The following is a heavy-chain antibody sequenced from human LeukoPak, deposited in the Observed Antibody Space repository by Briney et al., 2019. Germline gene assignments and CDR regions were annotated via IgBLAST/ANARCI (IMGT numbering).Heavy chain of an antibody. CDR2: IIPIFGTA. CDR3: ARESVEDESYSSGYTEPFDY. CDR1: GGTYSSYA. Sequence: SVKVSCKASGGTYSSYAISWVRRAPGQGLEWMGGIIPIFGTANYAQKFQGRVTITADESTSTAYMELSSLRSDDTAMYYCARESVEDESYSSGYTEPFDYWGQGTLVTVSS. V-gene: IGHV1-69*13. J-gene: IGHJ4*02. D-gene: IGHD3-22*01.